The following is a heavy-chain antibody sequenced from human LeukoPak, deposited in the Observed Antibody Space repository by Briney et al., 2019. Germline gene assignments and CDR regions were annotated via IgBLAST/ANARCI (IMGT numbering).Heavy chain of an antibody. CDR3: TTDDPVNRS. CDR1: GFTFGRYW. J-gene: IGHJ4*02. D-gene: IGHD2/OR15-2a*01. Sequence: GGSLRLSCSASGFTFGRYWMHWVRQAPGKGLQWVGRIKSKAEGGTTDYVAPVKSRFTISRDDSKNTLYLQMSSLKTDDTAMYYCTTDDPVNRSWGQGTLVTVSS. V-gene: IGHV3-15*01. CDR2: IKSKAEGGTT.